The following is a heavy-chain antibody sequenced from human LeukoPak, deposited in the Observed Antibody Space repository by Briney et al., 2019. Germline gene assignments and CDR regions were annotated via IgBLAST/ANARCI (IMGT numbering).Heavy chain of an antibody. CDR3: ARHRRIAVAGTRNWFDP. CDR1: GGSFSGYY. D-gene: IGHD6-19*01. CDR2: IDHSGRT. V-gene: IGHV4-34*01. Sequence: SETLSLTCAVYGGSFSGYYWSWIRQPPGKGLEWIGEIDHSGRTNSNASLKSRVTISVDTSKNQFSLKLSSVTAADTAVYYCARHRRIAVAGTRNWFDPWGQGTLVTVSS. J-gene: IGHJ5*02.